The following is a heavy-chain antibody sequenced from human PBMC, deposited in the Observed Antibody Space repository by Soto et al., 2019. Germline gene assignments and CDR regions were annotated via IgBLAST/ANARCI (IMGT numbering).Heavy chain of an antibody. CDR3: ARDGGSGTAVAGIQYSGMDV. Sequence: EVQLVDSGGDLIQPGGSLRLSCGASGFTVSGNSLSWVRQAPGKGLEWVSYIYIDGSTYYADSVRGRFTLIRDNSKNTMYLQMNNLRGEDTAVYYCARDGGSGTAVAGIQYSGMDVWGQGTTVTVSS. CDR1: GFTVSGNS. D-gene: IGHD6-19*01. V-gene: IGHV3-53*01. CDR2: IYIDGST. J-gene: IGHJ6*02.